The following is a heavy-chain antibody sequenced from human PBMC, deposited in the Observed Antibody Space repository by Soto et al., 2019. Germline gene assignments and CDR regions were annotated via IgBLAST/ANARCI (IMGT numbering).Heavy chain of an antibody. V-gene: IGHV3-30-3*01. Sequence: GGSLRLSCAASGFTFSSYAMHWVRQAPGKGLEWVAVISYDGSNKYYADSVKGRFTISRDNSKNTLYLQMNSLRAEDTAVYYCARTGSNLGGNYGMDVWGPGTTVTVSS. CDR3: ARTGSNLGGNYGMDV. CDR2: ISYDGSNK. D-gene: IGHD3-16*01. CDR1: GFTFSSYA. J-gene: IGHJ6*02.